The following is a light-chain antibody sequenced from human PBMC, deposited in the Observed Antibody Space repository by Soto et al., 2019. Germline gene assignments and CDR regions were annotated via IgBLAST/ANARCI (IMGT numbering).Light chain of an antibody. CDR3: QQYNSYPWT. V-gene: IGKV1-5*03. CDR2: KAS. J-gene: IGKJ1*01. CDR1: QSISTW. Sequence: DIQMTQSPSSVSASVGDRVTITCGASQSISTWLAWYQQKPGKDPKLLIYKASSLESGVPPRFSGSGSGTEFTLTISSLQPDDFATYYCQQYNSYPWTFGQGTKV.